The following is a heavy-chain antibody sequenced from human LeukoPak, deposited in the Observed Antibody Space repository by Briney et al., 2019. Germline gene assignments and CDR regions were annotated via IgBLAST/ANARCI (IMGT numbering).Heavy chain of an antibody. D-gene: IGHD5-18*01. CDR2: IYTSGST. Sequence: SGTLSLTCAVSGGSISSSNWWSWVRQPPGKGLEWIGRIYTSGSTNYNPSLKSRVTMSVDTSKNQFSLKLTSVSAADTAVYYCARGSGYSYGYPFDYWGQGTLVTVSS. J-gene: IGHJ4*02. V-gene: IGHV4-4*02. CDR3: ARGSGYSYGYPFDY. CDR1: GGSISSSNW.